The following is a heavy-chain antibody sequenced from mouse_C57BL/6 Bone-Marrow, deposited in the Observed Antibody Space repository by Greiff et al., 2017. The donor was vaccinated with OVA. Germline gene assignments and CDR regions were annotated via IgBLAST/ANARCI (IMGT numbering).Heavy chain of an antibody. CDR3: ARDGYYAFY. V-gene: IGHV3-6*01. Sequence: EVQLQESGPGLVKPSQSLSLTCSVTGYSITSGYYWNWIRQFPGNKLEWMGYISYDGSNNYNPSLKNRISITRDTSKNQFFLKLNSVTTEDTATYYCARDGYYAFYWGQGTTLTVSS. CDR1: GYSITSGYY. CDR2: ISYDGSN. J-gene: IGHJ2*01. D-gene: IGHD2-3*01.